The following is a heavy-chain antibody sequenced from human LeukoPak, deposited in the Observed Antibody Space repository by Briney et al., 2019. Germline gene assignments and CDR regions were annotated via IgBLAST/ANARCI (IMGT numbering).Heavy chain of an antibody. CDR1: GFTFSSYE. J-gene: IGHJ4*02. Sequence: PGGSLRLSCAASGFTFSSYEMTWVRQAPGKGLEWVSYISSSGSTIYYADSVKGRFTISRDNAKNSLYLQMNSLRAEDTAVYYCARGPGYCSITSCYRPPPFDYWGQGTLVTVSS. D-gene: IGHD2-2*01. CDR3: ARGPGYCSITSCYRPPPFDY. V-gene: IGHV3-48*03. CDR2: ISSSGSTI.